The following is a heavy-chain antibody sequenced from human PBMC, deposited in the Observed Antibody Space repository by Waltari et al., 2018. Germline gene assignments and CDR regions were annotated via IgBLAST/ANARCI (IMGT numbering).Heavy chain of an antibody. CDR1: GVTIGNYG. CDR3: AREYSRICFHALDG. V-gene: IGHV3-33*05. D-gene: IGHD6-13*01. J-gene: IGHJ6*02. Sequence: QVHVVESGGGVVQPGGSLRLSVAASGVTIGNYGMHWVRQAPGKGLEWVAVIQYDGSIKNYADSVKGRFTISRENSKNTLYLEMKSLRAEDTAVYYCAREYSRICFHALDGWGQGTAVTVSS. CDR2: IQYDGSIK.